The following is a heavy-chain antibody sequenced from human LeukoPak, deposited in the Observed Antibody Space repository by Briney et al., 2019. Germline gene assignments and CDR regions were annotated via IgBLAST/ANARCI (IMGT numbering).Heavy chain of an antibody. J-gene: IGHJ4*02. Sequence: SETLSLTCTVSGDSITRNYWSWIRQPAGEGLEWIGRIYNSGNTNYSPSLERRVTMSTDTSKNQFSLKLTSVTAADTAVYYCARGSFDSSGYYVFDYWGQGTLVTVSS. V-gene: IGHV4-4*07. D-gene: IGHD3-22*01. CDR3: ARGSFDSSGYYVFDY. CDR1: GDSITRNY. CDR2: IYNSGNT.